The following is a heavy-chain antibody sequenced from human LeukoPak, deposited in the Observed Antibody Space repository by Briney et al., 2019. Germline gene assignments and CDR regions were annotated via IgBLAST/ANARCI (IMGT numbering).Heavy chain of an antibody. Sequence: GGSLRLSCAASGFTFDDYAMHWVRQAPGKGLEWVSLISWDGGSTYYADSVKGRFTISRDNSKNSLYLQMNSLRAEDTALYYCAKDLGYFDWLFIFDYWGQGTLVTVSS. J-gene: IGHJ4*02. D-gene: IGHD3-9*01. V-gene: IGHV3-43D*03. CDR1: GFTFDDYA. CDR3: AKDLGYFDWLFIFDY. CDR2: ISWDGGST.